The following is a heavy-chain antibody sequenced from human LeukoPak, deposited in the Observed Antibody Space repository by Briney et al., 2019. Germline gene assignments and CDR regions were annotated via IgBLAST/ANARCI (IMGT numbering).Heavy chain of an antibody. V-gene: IGHV3-23*01. D-gene: IGHD3-10*01. Sequence: GGSLRLSCAASGFTFSSYAMSWVRQAPGKGLEWVSAISGSGGSTYYADSVEGRFTISRDNSKNTLYLQMNSLRAEDAAVYYCAKDLWFGELSSCYWGQGTLVTVSS. CDR3: AKDLWFGELSSCY. CDR1: GFTFSSYA. J-gene: IGHJ4*02. CDR2: ISGSGGST.